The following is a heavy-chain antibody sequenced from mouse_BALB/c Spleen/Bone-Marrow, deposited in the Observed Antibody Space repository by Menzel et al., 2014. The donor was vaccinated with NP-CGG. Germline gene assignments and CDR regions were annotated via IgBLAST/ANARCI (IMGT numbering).Heavy chain of an antibody. V-gene: IGHV1-31*01. Sequence: VQLQQSGPELVKPGASAKISCKASGYSFTGYYMHWVKQSHVKSLEWIGRINPYNGATSYNQNFKDKASLTVDKSSSTAYMELHSLTSEDSAVYYCARGGWDWYFDVWGAGTTVTVSS. CDR1: GYSFTGYY. CDR2: INPYNGAT. J-gene: IGHJ1*01. CDR3: ARGGWDWYFDV.